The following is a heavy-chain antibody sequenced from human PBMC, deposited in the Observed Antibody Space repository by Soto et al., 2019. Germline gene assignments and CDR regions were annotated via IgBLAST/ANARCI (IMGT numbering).Heavy chain of an antibody. CDR1: GFPVSTKY. Sequence: EVQLVESGGGLVQPGGSLRLSCAPSGFPVSTKYMSWVGQAPGKGLEGVSVIYSGGSTFYADSVRGRFTISRDNSKNTVNLQMNSLRAEDTAVYYCARDPWAADYWGQGTLVTVSS. CDR2: IYSGGST. D-gene: IGHD3-16*01. CDR3: ARDPWAADY. J-gene: IGHJ4*02. V-gene: IGHV3-66*01.